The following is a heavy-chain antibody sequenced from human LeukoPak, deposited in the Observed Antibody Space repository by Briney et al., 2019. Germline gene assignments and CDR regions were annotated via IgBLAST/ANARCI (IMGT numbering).Heavy chain of an antibody. J-gene: IGHJ4*02. CDR1: GGSISSGDYY. D-gene: IGHD4-23*01. CDR2: IYYSGST. CDR3: ARSKVVTYYFDY. V-gene: IGHV4-30-4*01. Sequence: SQTLSLTCTVSGGSISSGDYYWRWIRQPPGKGLEWIGYIYYSGSTYYNPSLKSRVTISVDTSKNQFSLKLSSVTAADTAVYYCARSKVVTYYFDYWGQGTLVTVSS.